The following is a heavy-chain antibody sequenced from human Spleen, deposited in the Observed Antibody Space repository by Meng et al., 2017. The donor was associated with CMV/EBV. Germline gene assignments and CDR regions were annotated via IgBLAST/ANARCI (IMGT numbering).Heavy chain of an antibody. CDR3: ARTSGSYYYYGMDV. D-gene: IGHD1-26*01. Sequence: ASVKVSCKASGYKFSNFGIAWVRQAPGQGLEWMGWINPNSGGTNYAQKFQGRVTMTRDTSISTAYMELSRLRSDDTAVYYCARTSGSYYYYGMDVWGQGTTVTVSS. CDR2: INPNSGGT. CDR1: GYKFSNFG. V-gene: IGHV1-2*02. J-gene: IGHJ6*02.